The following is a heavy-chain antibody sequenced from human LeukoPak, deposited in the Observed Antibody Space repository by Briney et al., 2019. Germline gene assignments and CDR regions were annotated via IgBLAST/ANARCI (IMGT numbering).Heavy chain of an antibody. V-gene: IGHV3-23*01. CDR1: GITFSSYG. CDR3: AKEVAYGDYILGWYFDL. D-gene: IGHD4-17*01. Sequence: GGTLRLSCAVSGITFSSYGMSWVRQAPGKGLEWVSAISGSGGSTGYADSVKGRFTISRDNSKNTLYLQMNSLRAEDTAVYYCAKEVAYGDYILGWYFDLWGRGTLVTVSS. J-gene: IGHJ2*01. CDR2: ISGSGGST.